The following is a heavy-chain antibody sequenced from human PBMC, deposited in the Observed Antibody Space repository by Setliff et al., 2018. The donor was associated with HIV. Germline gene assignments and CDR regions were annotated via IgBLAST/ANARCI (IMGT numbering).Heavy chain of an antibody. J-gene: IGHJ4*02. D-gene: IGHD6-19*01. V-gene: IGHV3-21*01. Sequence: GWSLRLSCAASGFTFSTYRMNWVRQAPGKGLEWVSSISSSSSYIYYADSLKGRFTISRDNAKNSLYLQMNSLRAEDTAVYYCARAVHSGWYYFDYWGQGTLVTVS. CDR2: ISSSSSYI. CDR3: ARAVHSGWYYFDY. CDR1: GFTFSTYR.